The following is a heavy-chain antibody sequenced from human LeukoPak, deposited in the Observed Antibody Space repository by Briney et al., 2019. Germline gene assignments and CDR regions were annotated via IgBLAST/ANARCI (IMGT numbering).Heavy chain of an antibody. D-gene: IGHD2-15*01. J-gene: IGHJ4*02. CDR3: ARVQCGGSCYPDY. Sequence: GGSLRLSCAASGFTFSDYYMSWIRQAPGKGLEWVSYISSSSSTIYYADSVKGRFTISRDNAKNSLYLQMNSLRAEDTAVYYCARVQCGGSCYPDYWGQGTLVTVSS. CDR1: GFTFSDYY. V-gene: IGHV3-11*01. CDR2: ISSSSSTI.